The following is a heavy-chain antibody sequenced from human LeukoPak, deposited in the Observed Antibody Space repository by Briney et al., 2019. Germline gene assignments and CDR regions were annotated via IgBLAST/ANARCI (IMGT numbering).Heavy chain of an antibody. J-gene: IGHJ3*02. CDR2: IYYSGST. D-gene: IGHD3-22*01. Sequence: SETLSLTCTVSGGSISSYYWSWIRQPPGKGLEWIGYIYYSGSTNYNPSLKSRVTISVDTSKNQFSLKLTSVTAADTAVYYCARVTIRSGSPLHAFDIWGQGTMVTVSS. CDR1: GGSISSYY. V-gene: IGHV4-59*12. CDR3: ARVTIRSGSPLHAFDI.